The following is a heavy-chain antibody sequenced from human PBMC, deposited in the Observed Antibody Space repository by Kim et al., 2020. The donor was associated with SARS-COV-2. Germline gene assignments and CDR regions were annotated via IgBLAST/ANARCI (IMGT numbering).Heavy chain of an antibody. V-gene: IGHV1-69*04. CDR3: ARDYCSSTSCYGMVDY. J-gene: IGHJ4*02. Sequence: KFQGRVTITADKSTSTAYMELSSLRSEDTAVYYCARDYCSSTSCYGMVDYWGQGTLVTVSS. D-gene: IGHD2-2*01.